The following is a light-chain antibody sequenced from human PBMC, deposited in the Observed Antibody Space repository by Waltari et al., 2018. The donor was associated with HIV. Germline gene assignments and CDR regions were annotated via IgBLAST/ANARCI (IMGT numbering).Light chain of an antibody. CDR3: CSYAGSSTWV. Sequence: QSALTQPASVSGSPGQSITISCPGTSRDVESYNLVSWYQQHPGKAPKLMIYEVTKRPSGVSNRFSGSKSGNTASLTISGLQAEDEADYYCCSYAGSSTWVFGGGTKLTVL. CDR1: SRDVESYNL. CDR2: EVT. J-gene: IGLJ3*02. V-gene: IGLV2-23*02.